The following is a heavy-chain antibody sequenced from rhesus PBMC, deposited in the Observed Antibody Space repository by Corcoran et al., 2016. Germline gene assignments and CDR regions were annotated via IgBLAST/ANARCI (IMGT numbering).Heavy chain of an antibody. V-gene: IGHV3S43*01. CDR3: AKDYLWADYTPDY. CDR2: IGSGGHI. CDR1: GFTSGNSD. Sequence: EVQLVESGGGLVQPGGSLRLSCAAPGFTSGNSDLIWIRQAPGKGLELVSYIGSGGHIYYSDSVKGRFTISRDDAKNTLWLQMSSLSVEDTAMYYCAKDYLWADYTPDYWGQGVLVTVSS. D-gene: IGHD3-34*01. J-gene: IGHJ4*01.